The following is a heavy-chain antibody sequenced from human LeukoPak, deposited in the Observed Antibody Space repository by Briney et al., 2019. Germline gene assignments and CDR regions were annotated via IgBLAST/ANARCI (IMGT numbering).Heavy chain of an antibody. J-gene: IGHJ6*03. D-gene: IGHD2-2*01. Sequence: ASVKVSCKASGYTFARYYMHWVRQAPGQGLEWMGIINPSGGSTTYAQKFQGRVTMTRDTSTSTVYMELSSLRSDDTAVYYCARGRRTDIAVVPTVRLYYMDVWGKGTTVTVSS. V-gene: IGHV1-46*01. CDR3: ARGRRTDIAVVPTVRLYYMDV. CDR1: GYTFARYY. CDR2: INPSGGST.